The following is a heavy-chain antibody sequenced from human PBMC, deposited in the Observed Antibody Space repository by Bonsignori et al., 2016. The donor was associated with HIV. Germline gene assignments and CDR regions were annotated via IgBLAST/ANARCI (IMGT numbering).Heavy chain of an antibody. Sequence: QLQLQESGSGLVKPSQTLALTCAVSGGSLSNSAYSWSWIRQPPGKGLEWIGYIYHNGGTWFNPSLSSRVSMSVDGSKNEFSLRLSSVTAADTAVYYCVSVIRNNWLDPWGQGTLVTVSS. D-gene: IGHD2-21*02. J-gene: IGHJ5*02. CDR2: IYHNGGT. CDR3: VSVIRNNWLDP. CDR1: GGSLSNSAYS. V-gene: IGHV4-30-2*01.